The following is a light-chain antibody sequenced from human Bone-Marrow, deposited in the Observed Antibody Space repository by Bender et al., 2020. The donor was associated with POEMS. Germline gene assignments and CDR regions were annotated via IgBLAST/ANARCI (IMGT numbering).Light chain of an antibody. V-gene: IGLV3-1*01. CDR2: QDS. Sequence: STELTQPPSVSVSPGQTASISCSGDKLGNSNAHWYQQKPGQSPVLVVYQDSQRPSGIPERFSGSNSGNTATLTISGTQAMDEADYYCQAWDTTTGHYVFGTGTKVTVL. CDR3: QAWDTTTGHYV. J-gene: IGLJ1*01. CDR1: KLGNSN.